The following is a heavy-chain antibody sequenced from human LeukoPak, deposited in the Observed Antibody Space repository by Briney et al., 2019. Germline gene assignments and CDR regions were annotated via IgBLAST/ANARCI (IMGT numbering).Heavy chain of an antibody. D-gene: IGHD2/OR15-2a*01. CDR2: IKYDGSEK. CDR3: ARFRYNSTWGVFDY. CDR1: GFTLSSYW. Sequence: TGGSLRLSCAASGFTLSSYWMSWVRQAPGKGLEWVANIKYDGSEKDYVDSVKGRFTISRDNDKNSLYLQMNSLRAEDTALYYSARFRYNSTWGVFDYWGQGTLVTVSS. J-gene: IGHJ4*02. V-gene: IGHV3-7*01.